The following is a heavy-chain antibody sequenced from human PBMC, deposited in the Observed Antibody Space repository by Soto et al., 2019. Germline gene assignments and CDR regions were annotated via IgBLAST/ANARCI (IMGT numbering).Heavy chain of an antibody. CDR2: INPSGGST. Sequence: ASVKVSCKASGYTFTSYYMHWVRQAPGQGLEWMGIINPSGGSTSYAQKFQGRVTMTRDTSTSTVYMELSSLRSEDTAVYYCARDRCSGGSCHRTGYYYYYYGMDVWGQGTTVTVSS. V-gene: IGHV1-46*01. D-gene: IGHD2-15*01. CDR3: ARDRCSGGSCHRTGYYYYYYGMDV. J-gene: IGHJ6*02. CDR1: GYTFTSYY.